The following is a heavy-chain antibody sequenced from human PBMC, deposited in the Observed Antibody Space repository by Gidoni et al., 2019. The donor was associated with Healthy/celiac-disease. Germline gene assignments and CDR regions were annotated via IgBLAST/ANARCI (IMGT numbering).Heavy chain of an antibody. V-gene: IGHV3-23*04. J-gene: IGHJ6*02. CDR1: GFTFSSYA. D-gene: IGHD3-10*01. CDR2: ISGSGGST. CDR3: AKQGHRVRGVITCYGMDV. Sequence: EVQLVASGGGLVQPGGSLRLSWAASGFTFSSYALSWVLQAPGEGLEWFSAISGSGGSTYYADSLKGRFTISRENSKNTLYLQMTSLRAEDTSVYYCAKQGHRVRGVITCYGMDVWGQGTTVTVSS.